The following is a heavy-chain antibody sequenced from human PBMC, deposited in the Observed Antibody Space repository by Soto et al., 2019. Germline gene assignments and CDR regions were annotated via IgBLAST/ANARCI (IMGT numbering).Heavy chain of an antibody. CDR3: AKVPYYYDSSGYHPFDY. J-gene: IGHJ4*02. D-gene: IGHD3-22*01. CDR2: ISGSGGST. Sequence: EVQLLESGGGLVQPGGSLRLSCAASGFTFSSYAMSWVRQAPGKGLEWVSAISGSGGSTYYADSVKGRFTISRDYSKNTLYLQMNSLRAEDTAVYYCAKVPYYYDSSGYHPFDYWGQGTLVTVSS. V-gene: IGHV3-23*01. CDR1: GFTFSSYA.